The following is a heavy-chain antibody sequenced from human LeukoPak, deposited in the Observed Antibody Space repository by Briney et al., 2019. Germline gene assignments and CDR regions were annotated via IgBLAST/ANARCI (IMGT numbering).Heavy chain of an antibody. J-gene: IGHJ6*02. CDR2: ISYDGSNK. CDR1: GFPFSSYS. V-gene: IGHV3-30-3*01. Sequence: PGGSLRLSCAASGFPFSSYSMTWVRQAPGKGLEWVAVISYDGSNKYYADSVKGRFTISRDNSKNTLYLQMNSLRAEDTAVYYCARDWDGDYVSYIYYYYGMDVWGQGTTVTVSS. CDR3: ARDWDGDYVSYIYYYYGMDV. D-gene: IGHD4-17*01.